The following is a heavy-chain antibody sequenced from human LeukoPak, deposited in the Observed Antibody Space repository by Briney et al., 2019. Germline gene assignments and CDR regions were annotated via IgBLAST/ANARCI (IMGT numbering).Heavy chain of an antibody. D-gene: IGHD3-22*01. CDR3: ARLLVRYYCDSSGYADY. CDR1: GFTVSSNY. CDR2: IYSGGST. J-gene: IGHJ4*02. V-gene: IGHV3-53*01. Sequence: GGSLRLSCAASGFTVSSNYMSWVRQAPGKGLEWVSVIYSGGSTYYADSVKGRFTISRDNSKNTLYLQMNSLRAEDTAVYYCARLLVRYYCDSSGYADYWGQGTLVTVSS.